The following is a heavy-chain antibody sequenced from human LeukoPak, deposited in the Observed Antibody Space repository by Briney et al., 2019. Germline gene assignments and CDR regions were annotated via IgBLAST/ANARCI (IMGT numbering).Heavy chain of an antibody. J-gene: IGHJ6*02. V-gene: IGHV4-31*03. D-gene: IGHD3-3*01. Sequence: SQTLSLTCTVSGGSISSGGYYWSWIRQHPGKGLEWIGYIYHSGSTYYNPSLKSRVTISVDTSKNQFSLKLSSVTAADTAVYYCARDGPLRSYYYGMDVWGQGTTVTVSS. CDR1: GGSISSGGYY. CDR2: IYHSGST. CDR3: ARDGPLRSYYYGMDV.